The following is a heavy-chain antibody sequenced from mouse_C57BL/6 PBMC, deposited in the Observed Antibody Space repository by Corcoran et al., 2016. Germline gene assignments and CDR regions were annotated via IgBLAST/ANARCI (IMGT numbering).Heavy chain of an antibody. CDR3: ARDGGFAY. CDR1: GYTCTDYY. CDR2: INPNNGGT. Sequence: EVQLQQSGPELVKPGASVKISCKASGYTCTDYYMNWVKQSHGKSLELIGDINPNNGGTSYNQKFKGKATLNVDKSSSTAYMELRSLTSEDSAVYYCARDGGFAYWGQGTLVTVSA. V-gene: IGHV1-26*01. D-gene: IGHD1-1*01. J-gene: IGHJ3*01.